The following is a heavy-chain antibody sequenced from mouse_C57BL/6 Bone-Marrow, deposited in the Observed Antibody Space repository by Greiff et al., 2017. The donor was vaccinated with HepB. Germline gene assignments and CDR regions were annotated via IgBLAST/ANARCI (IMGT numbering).Heavy chain of an antibody. CDR1: GYTFTTYP. D-gene: IGHD1-1*01. V-gene: IGHV1-47*01. J-gene: IGHJ2*01. Sequence: QVQLQQSGAELVKPGASVKMSCKASGYTFTTYPIEWMKQNHGKSLEWIGNFHPYNDDTKYNEKFKGKATLTVEKSSSTVYLELSRLTSDDSAVYYCARGRFGYYGSSYYFDYWGQGTTLTVSS. CDR2: FHPYNDDT. CDR3: ARGRFGYYGSSYYFDY.